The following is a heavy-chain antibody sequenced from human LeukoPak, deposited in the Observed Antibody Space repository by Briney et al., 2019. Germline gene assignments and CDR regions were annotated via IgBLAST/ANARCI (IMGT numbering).Heavy chain of an antibody. CDR1: GFTFSRYA. J-gene: IGHJ4*02. CDR2: ISGSGGST. D-gene: IGHD5-18*01. V-gene: IGHV3-23*01. CDR3: AKDGYSYGPTYFDY. Sequence: GGSLRLSCAASGFTFSRYAMSWVRQAPGKGLEWVSAISGSGGSTYYADSVKGRFTISRDDSKNTLYLQMNSLRAEDTAVYYCAKDGYSYGPTYFDYWGQGTLVTVSS.